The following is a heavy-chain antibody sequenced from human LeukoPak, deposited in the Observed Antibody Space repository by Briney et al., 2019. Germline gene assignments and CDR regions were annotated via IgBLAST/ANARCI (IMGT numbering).Heavy chain of an antibody. J-gene: IGHJ4*02. CDR2: IYYSGST. CDR1: GGSISGYY. Sequence: MPSETLSLTCTVSGGSISGYYWSWIRQPPGKELEWIGYIYYSGSTSCNPSLKSRVTISVDASKRQFSLKLTSVTAADTAVYYCARDSPPSDYWGQGTLVTVSS. V-gene: IGHV4-59*01. CDR3: ARDSPPSDY.